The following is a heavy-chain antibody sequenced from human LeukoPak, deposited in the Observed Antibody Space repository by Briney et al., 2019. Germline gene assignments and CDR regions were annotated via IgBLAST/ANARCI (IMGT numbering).Heavy chain of an antibody. CDR3: ARDEGWDPNAFDI. V-gene: IGHV3-21*01. Sequence: GGSLRLSCAASGFTFSSYRMNWVRQAPGKGLEWVSSISSSSSYIYYADSVKGRFTISRDNAKNSLYLQMNSLRAEDTAVYYCARDEGWDPNAFDIWGQGTMVTVSS. D-gene: IGHD1-26*01. CDR2: ISSSSSYI. CDR1: GFTFSSYR. J-gene: IGHJ3*02.